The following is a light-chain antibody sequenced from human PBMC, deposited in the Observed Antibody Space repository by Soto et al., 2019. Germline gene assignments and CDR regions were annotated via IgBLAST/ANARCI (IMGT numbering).Light chain of an antibody. V-gene: IGLV2-14*03. CDR1: SSDIGGYNH. J-gene: IGLJ3*02. Sequence: QSVLTQPTSVSGSPGQSITISCTGVSSDIGGYNHVSWYQQHPGKVPRLIIYDVDNRPLGVSNRFSGSQSGNIASLTISGLQAEDEVDYYCCAYTARTTLSWVFGGGTKLTVL. CDR2: DVD. CDR3: CAYTARTTLSWV.